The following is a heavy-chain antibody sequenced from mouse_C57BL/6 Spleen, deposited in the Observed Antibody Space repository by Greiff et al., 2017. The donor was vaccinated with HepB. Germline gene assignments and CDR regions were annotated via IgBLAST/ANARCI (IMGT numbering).Heavy chain of an antibody. J-gene: IGHJ2*01. CDR1: GYTFTSYW. Sequence: QVQLQQPGAELVMPGASVKLSCKASGYTFTSYWMHWVKQRPGQGLEWIGEIDPSDSYTNYNQKFKGKSTLTVDKSSSTAYMQLSSLTSEDSAVYYCARGGFALREYFDYWGQGTTLTVSS. V-gene: IGHV1-69*01. CDR3: ARGGFALREYFDY. D-gene: IGHD1-1*01. CDR2: IDPSDSYT.